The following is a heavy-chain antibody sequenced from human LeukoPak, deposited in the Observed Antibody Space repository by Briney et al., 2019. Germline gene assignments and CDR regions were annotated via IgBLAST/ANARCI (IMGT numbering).Heavy chain of an antibody. CDR3: ARRRIVAGTDAFAI. J-gene: IGHJ3*02. Sequence: GASVKVSCKASGYTFTNYGISWVRQAPGQGLEWMGWISGYNGNTNYAQELQGRVTMTTDTSTNTVYMELRSRRSDDTAVYYCARRRIVAGTDAFAIWGQGTMVTVSS. CDR2: ISGYNGNT. V-gene: IGHV1-18*01. D-gene: IGHD6-19*01. CDR1: GYTFTNYG.